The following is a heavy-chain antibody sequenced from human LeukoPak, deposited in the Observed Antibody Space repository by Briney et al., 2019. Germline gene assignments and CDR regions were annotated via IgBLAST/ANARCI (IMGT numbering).Heavy chain of an antibody. CDR1: GFTFSSYS. D-gene: IGHD3-10*01. V-gene: IGHV3-21*04. J-gene: IGHJ3*02. CDR3: SLSGDNDAFDI. Sequence: TGGSLRLSCAASGFTFSSYSMNWVRQAPGKGLEWVSSISSSSSYIYYADSVKGRFTISRDNAKNSLYLQMNSLRAEDTAVYYCSLSGDNDAFDIWGQGTKVTVSS. CDR2: ISSSSSYI.